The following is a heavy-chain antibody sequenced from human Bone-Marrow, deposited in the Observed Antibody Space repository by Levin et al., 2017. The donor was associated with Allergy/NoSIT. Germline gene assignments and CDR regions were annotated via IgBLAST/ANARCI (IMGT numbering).Heavy chain of an antibody. CDR1: GFTFSYYW. D-gene: IGHD2/OR15-2a*01. CDR2: ISNDDKTT. Sequence: SGGSLRLSCAASGFTFSYYWMHWVRQAPGKGLVWVSLISNDDKTTTYADSVRGRFTISRDTAKNTLYLQMSSLRDEDTAVYYCARRIGSEETGYYFDSWGQGTLVTVSS. CDR3: ARRIGSEETGYYFDS. V-gene: IGHV3-74*01. J-gene: IGHJ4*02.